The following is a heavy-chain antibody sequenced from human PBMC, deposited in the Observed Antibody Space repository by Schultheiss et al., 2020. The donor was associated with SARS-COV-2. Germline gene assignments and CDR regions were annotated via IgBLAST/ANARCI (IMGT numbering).Heavy chain of an antibody. Sequence: ASVKVSCKASGYAFIGFYIHWLRQAPGQGLEWMGRINPNSGGTNYAQKFQGRVTMTRDTSISTAYMELSRLRSDDTAVYYCARALGSPYTSPRFDPWGQGTLVTVSS. CDR3: ARALGSPYTSPRFDP. J-gene: IGHJ5*02. CDR1: GYAFIGFY. CDR2: INPNSGGT. V-gene: IGHV1-2*06. D-gene: IGHD2-2*02.